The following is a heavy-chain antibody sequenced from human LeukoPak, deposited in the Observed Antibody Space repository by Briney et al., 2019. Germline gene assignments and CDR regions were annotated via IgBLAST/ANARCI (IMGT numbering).Heavy chain of an antibody. CDR1: GYTFTSYG. CDR3: ARDSSSWLHGH. Sequence: VASVKASCKASGYTFTSYGISSVPHAPGQGLERMGWISDYNGNTNYAQKFQDRVVMTTDTSTSTVYMELRSLRADDTAVYYCARDSSSWLHGHWGQGTLVTVTS. J-gene: IGHJ4*02. V-gene: IGHV1-18*01. CDR2: ISDYNGNT. D-gene: IGHD6-13*01.